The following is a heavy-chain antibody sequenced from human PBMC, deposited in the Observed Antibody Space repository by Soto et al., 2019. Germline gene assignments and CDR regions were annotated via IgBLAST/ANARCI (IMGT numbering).Heavy chain of an antibody. CDR2: IWYDGSNK. CDR1: GFTFSSYG. J-gene: IGHJ3*02. V-gene: IGHV3-33*01. Sequence: GGSLRLSCAASGFTFSSYGMHWFRQAPGKGLEWVAVIWYDGSNKYYADSVKGRFTISRDNSKNTLYLQMNSLRAEDTAVYYCARDYHITMIESPLLFDIWGQGTMVTVSS. CDR3: ARDYHITMIESPLLFDI. D-gene: IGHD3-22*01.